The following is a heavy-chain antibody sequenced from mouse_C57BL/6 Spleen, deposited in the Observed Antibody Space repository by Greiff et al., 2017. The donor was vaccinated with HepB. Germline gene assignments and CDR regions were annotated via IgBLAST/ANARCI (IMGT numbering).Heavy chain of an antibody. CDR2: ISYDGSN. D-gene: IGHD1-1*01. J-gene: IGHJ2*01. Sequence: DVKLQESGPGLVKPSQSLSLTCSVTGYSITSGYYWNWIRQFPGNKLEWMGYISYDGSNNYNPSLKNRISITRDTSKNQFFLKLNSVTTEDTATYYCAMLDYYGSSLDYWGQGTTLTVSS. V-gene: IGHV3-6*01. CDR3: AMLDYYGSSLDY. CDR1: GYSITSGYY.